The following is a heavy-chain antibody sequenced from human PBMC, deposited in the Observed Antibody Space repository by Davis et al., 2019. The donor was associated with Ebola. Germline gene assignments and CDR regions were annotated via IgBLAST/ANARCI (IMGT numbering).Heavy chain of an antibody. Sequence: PSETLSLTCAVYGGSFSGYYWSWIRQPPGKGLEWIGEINHSGSTNYNPSLKSRVTISVDTSKNQFSLKLSSVTAADTAVYYCARGRNIDGSYTDYWGQGTLVTVSS. J-gene: IGHJ4*02. V-gene: IGHV4-34*01. CDR3: ARGRNIDGSYTDY. CDR1: GGSFSGYY. CDR2: INHSGST. D-gene: IGHD1-26*01.